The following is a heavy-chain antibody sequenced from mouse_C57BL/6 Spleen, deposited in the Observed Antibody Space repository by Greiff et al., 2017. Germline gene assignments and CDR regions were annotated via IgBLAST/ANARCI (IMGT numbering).Heavy chain of an antibody. J-gene: IGHJ2*01. CDR3: ARAFTAVVATRDY. CDR2: IDPSDSYT. V-gene: IGHV1-50*01. CDR1: GYTFTSYW. D-gene: IGHD1-1*01. Sequence: VQLQQPGAELVKPGASVKLSCKASGYTFTSYWMQWVKQRPGQGLEWIGEIDPSDSYTNYNQKCKGKATLTVDTSSSSAYMQLSSLTSEDSSVYYCARAFTAVVATRDYWGQGTTLTVSS.